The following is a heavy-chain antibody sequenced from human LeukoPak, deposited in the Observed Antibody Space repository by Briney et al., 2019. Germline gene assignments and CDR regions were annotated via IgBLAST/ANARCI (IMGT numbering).Heavy chain of an antibody. Sequence: PSQTLSLTCTVSGDSITNGAYYWSWIRQHPGKGLEWIVYIYYSGSTYYNPSLKSRLTISVDTSKNQFSLKLSSVTAADTAVYYCATLGDYYGSSPTRGTYYYYYMDVWGKGTTVTVSS. CDR1: GDSITNGAYY. CDR3: ATLGDYYGSSPTRGTYYYYYMDV. CDR2: IYYSGST. J-gene: IGHJ6*03. D-gene: IGHD3-22*01. V-gene: IGHV4-31*03.